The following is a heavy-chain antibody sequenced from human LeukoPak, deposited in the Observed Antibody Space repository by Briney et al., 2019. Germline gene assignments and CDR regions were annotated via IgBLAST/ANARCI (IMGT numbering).Heavy chain of an antibody. V-gene: IGHV3-49*04. Sequence: GGSLRLSCTASGFTFGDYAMSWVRQAPGKGLEWVGFIRSKAYGGTTEYAASVKGRFTISRDDSKSIAYLQMNSLKTEDTAVYYCTRERFPMTTMVRGVEFDPWGQGTLVTVSS. CDR3: TRERFPMTTMVRGVEFDP. D-gene: IGHD3-10*01. CDR1: GFTFGDYA. CDR2: IRSKAYGGTT. J-gene: IGHJ5*02.